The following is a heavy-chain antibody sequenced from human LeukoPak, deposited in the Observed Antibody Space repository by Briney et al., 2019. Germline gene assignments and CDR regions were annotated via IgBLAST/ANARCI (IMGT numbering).Heavy chain of an antibody. CDR1: GFTFSDYY. CDR2: ISSSGSAI. Sequence: GGSLRLSCAASGFTFSDYYMSWIRQAPGKGLEGVSYISSSGSAIYYADSVKGRFTISRDNAKNALYLQMNSLRAEDTAVYYCARAGSSSSSVSLSASYWGQGTLVTVSS. D-gene: IGHD6-6*01. V-gene: IGHV3-11*04. J-gene: IGHJ4*02. CDR3: ARAGSSSSSVSLSASY.